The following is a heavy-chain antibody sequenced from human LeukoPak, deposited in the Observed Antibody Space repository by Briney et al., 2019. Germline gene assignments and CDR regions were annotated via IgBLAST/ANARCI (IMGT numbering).Heavy chain of an antibody. V-gene: IGHV3-30*04. CDR2: ISYDGSDK. Sequence: GGSLRLSCAASGFTFSSYAMHWVRQAPDKGLEWVAVISYDGSDKYYADSVKGRFTISRDNSKNTLYLQMNSLRAEDTAVYYCARDKVITMVRGPSYFDYWGQGTLVTVSS. J-gene: IGHJ4*02. CDR3: ARDKVITMVRGPSYFDY. D-gene: IGHD3-10*01. CDR1: GFTFSSYA.